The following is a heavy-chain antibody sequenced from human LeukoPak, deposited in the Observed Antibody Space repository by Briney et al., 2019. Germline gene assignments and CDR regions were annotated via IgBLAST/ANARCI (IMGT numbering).Heavy chain of an antibody. V-gene: IGHV4-39*02. CDR1: GGSISSSSYF. CDR2: MYYSGST. D-gene: IGHD3-16*01. J-gene: IGHJ6*03. Sequence: SETLSLTCTVSGGSISSSSYFWGWIRQPPGKGLEWIGSMYYSGSTYYNPSLKSRVTISVDTSKNHFSLKLSSVTAADTAVYYCARWGGFYYYYYMDVWGKGTMVTVSS. CDR3: ARWGGFYYYYYMDV.